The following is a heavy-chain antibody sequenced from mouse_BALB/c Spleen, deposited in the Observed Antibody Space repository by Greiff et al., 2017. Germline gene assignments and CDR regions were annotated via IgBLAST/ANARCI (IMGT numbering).Heavy chain of an antibody. CDR3: ARSANYYGSSYYFDD. Sequence: EVQGVESGGGLVQPGGSRKLSCAASGFTFSSFGMHWVRQAPEKGLEWVAYISSGSSTIYYADTVKGRFTISRDNPKNTLFLQMTSLRSEDTAMYYGARSANYYGSSYYFDDWGQGTTLTVSS. CDR1: GFTFSSFG. CDR2: ISSGSSTI. D-gene: IGHD1-1*01. J-gene: IGHJ2*01. V-gene: IGHV5-17*02.